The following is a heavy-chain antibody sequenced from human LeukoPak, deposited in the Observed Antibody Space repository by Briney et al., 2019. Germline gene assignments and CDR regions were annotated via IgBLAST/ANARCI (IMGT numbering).Heavy chain of an antibody. CDR2: ISSSGSTI. Sequence: GGSLRLSCAASGFTFSSYEMNWVRQAPGKGLEWVSYISSSGSTIYYADSVKGRFTISRDNAKNSLYLQMNSLRAEDTAVYYCARDRRAAAGIYDAFDIWGQGTMVTVSS. V-gene: IGHV3-48*03. D-gene: IGHD6-13*01. CDR1: GFTFSSYE. J-gene: IGHJ3*02. CDR3: ARDRRAAAGIYDAFDI.